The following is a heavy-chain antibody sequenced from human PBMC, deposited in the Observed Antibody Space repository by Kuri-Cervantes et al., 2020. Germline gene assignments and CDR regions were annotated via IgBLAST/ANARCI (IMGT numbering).Heavy chain of an antibody. J-gene: IGHJ4*02. D-gene: IGHD3-3*01. CDR1: GGSISSGGYS. Sequence: SETLSLTCAVSGGSISSGGYSWSWIRQPPGKGLEWIGEISHSGSTNYNPSLKSRVTISVDTSKNQFSLKLSSVTAADTAVYYCARLAGVLRFDYWGQGTLVTVSS. CDR2: ISHSGST. CDR3: ARLAGVLRFDY. V-gene: IGHV4-34*01.